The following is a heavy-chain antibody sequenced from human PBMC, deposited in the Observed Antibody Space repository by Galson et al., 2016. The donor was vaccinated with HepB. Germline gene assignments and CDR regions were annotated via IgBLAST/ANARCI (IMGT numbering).Heavy chain of an antibody. J-gene: IGHJ4*02. V-gene: IGHV3-23*01. CDR3: AKGPDFWSGYYRFDH. CDR2: LSDSGGGT. D-gene: IGHD3-3*01. Sequence: SLRLSCAASGFTFNNYAMSWVRQAPGKGLEWVSTLSDSGGGTYSADPVKGRFTITRDNSKNTLYLQMKSLRAADTAIYYCAKGPDFWSGYYRFDHWGQGTLVTVSS. CDR1: GFTFNNYA.